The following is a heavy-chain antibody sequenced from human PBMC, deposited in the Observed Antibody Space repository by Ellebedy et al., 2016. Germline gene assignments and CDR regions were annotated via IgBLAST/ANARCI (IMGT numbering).Heavy chain of an antibody. Sequence: GESLKISXAASGFTFSSYGMHWVRQAPGKGLEWVSSISSSSSYIYYADSVKGRFTISRDNAKNSLYLQMNSLRAEDTAVYYCARDGSSGYYPNYYFDYWGQGTLVTVSS. CDR1: GFTFSSYG. D-gene: IGHD3-22*01. J-gene: IGHJ4*02. V-gene: IGHV3-21*01. CDR2: ISSSSSYI. CDR3: ARDGSSGYYPNYYFDY.